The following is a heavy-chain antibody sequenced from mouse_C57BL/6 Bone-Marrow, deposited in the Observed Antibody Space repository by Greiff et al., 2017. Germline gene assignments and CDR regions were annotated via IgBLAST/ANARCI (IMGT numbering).Heavy chain of an antibody. V-gene: IGHV1-55*01. CDR3: ARRLFYAMDY. CDR2: LYPGSGST. J-gene: IGHJ4*01. D-gene: IGHD6-1*01. Sequence: QVKLQQPGAELVKPGASVTMFCMASGYTFPSNWITWVTQRPGQGLAWIGDLYPGSGSTNYNEMYMSKATLTVDTSSSTAYMQLSSLTSEDPAVYYCARRLFYAMDYWGQGTSVTVSS. CDR1: GYTFPSNW.